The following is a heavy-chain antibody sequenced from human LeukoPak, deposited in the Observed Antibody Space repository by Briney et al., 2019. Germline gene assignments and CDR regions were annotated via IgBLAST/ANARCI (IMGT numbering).Heavy chain of an antibody. J-gene: IGHJ4*02. Sequence: GGSLRLSCAASGFTFSDYYMSWIRQAPGKGLEWVSYISSGSTIYCADSVKGRFTISRDNAKNSLYLQMNSLRAEDTAVYYCARNKYDSSGRRFDYWGQGTLVTVSS. D-gene: IGHD3-22*01. CDR2: ISSGSTI. CDR1: GFTFSDYY. CDR3: ARNKYDSSGRRFDY. V-gene: IGHV3-11*04.